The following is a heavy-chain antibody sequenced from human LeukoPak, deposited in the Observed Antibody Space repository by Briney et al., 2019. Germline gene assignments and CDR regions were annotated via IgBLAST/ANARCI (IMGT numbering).Heavy chain of an antibody. Sequence: PSETLSLTCAVYGGSSSGYYWSWIRQPPGKGLEWIGEINHSGSTNYNPSLKSRVTISVDKSKNQFSLKLSSVTAADTAVYYCARVYNWNSSGLGAPRDWGRGTLVTVSS. CDR3: ARVYNWNSSGLGAPRD. CDR1: GGSSSGYY. D-gene: IGHD1-7*01. V-gene: IGHV4-34*01. CDR2: INHSGST. J-gene: IGHJ4*02.